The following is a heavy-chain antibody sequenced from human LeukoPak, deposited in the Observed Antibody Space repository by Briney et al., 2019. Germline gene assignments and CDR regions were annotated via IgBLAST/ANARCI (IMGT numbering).Heavy chain of an antibody. CDR1: GFTFSSYS. V-gene: IGHV3-21*01. J-gene: IGHJ4*02. Sequence: GGSLRLSCAASGFTFSSYSMNWVRQAPGKGLEWVSSISSSSSYICYADSVKGRFTISRDNAKNSLYLQMNSLRAEDTAVYYCARGDDILTVWGQGTLVTVSS. CDR3: ARGDDILTV. CDR2: ISSSSSYI. D-gene: IGHD3-9*01.